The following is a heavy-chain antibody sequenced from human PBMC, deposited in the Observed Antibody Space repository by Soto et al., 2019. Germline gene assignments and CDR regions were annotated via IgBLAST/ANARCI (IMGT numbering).Heavy chain of an antibody. V-gene: IGHV1-69*06. D-gene: IGHD3-22*01. CDR3: ARAKPEYYYDSSGYYMCDY. CDR1: GGTFSSYA. CDR2: IIPIFGTA. J-gene: IGHJ4*02. Sequence: QVQLVQSGAEVKKPRSSVKVSCKASGGTFSSYAISWVRQAPGQGLEWMGGIIPIFGTANYAQKFQGRVTITADKSTSTAYMELSSLRSEDTAVYYCARAKPEYYYDSSGYYMCDYWGQGTLVTVSS.